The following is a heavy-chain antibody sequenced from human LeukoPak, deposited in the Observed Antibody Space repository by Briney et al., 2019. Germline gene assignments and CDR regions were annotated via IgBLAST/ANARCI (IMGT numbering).Heavy chain of an antibody. CDR2: IYYSGST. V-gene: IGHV4-39*02. D-gene: IGHD2-15*01. Sequence: SETLSLTCTVSGGSISSSSYYWGWIRQPPGKGLEWIGSIYYSGSTYYSPSLKSRVTISVDTSKNQFSLKLSSMTAADTAVYYCAGEDIVVVVAATNNWFDPWGQGTLVTVSS. CDR3: AGEDIVVVVAATNNWFDP. J-gene: IGHJ5*02. CDR1: GGSISSSSYY.